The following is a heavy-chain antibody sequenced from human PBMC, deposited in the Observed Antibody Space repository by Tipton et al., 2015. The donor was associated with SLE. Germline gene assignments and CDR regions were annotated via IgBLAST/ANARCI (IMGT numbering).Heavy chain of an antibody. V-gene: IGHV4-34*01. D-gene: IGHD1-26*01. CDR1: GGSFSGYY. CDR3: ARAIGRVLPMDV. Sequence: TLSLTCAVYGGSFSGYYWSWIRQPPGKGLEWSGEINPSGSANYNPSLKSRVTISVDTSKKQFSLKLSSVTAADTAVFYCARAIGRVLPMDVWGKGTTVTVSS. CDR2: INPSGSA. J-gene: IGHJ6*03.